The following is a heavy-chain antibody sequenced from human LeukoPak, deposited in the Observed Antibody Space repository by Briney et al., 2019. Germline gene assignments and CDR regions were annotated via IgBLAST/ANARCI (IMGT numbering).Heavy chain of an antibody. Sequence: SETLSLTCTVSGGSISSSSYYWGWIPQPPGKGLEWIGEINHSGSTNYNPSLKSRVTISVDTSKNQFSLKLSSVTAADTAVYYCAEGVGDSSGYSNWFDPWGQGTLVTVSS. CDR3: AEGVGDSSGYSNWFDP. D-gene: IGHD3-22*01. CDR1: GGSISSSSYY. J-gene: IGHJ5*02. V-gene: IGHV4-39*07. CDR2: INHSGST.